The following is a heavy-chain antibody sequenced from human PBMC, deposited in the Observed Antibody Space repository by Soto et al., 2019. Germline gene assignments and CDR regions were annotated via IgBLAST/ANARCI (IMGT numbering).Heavy chain of an antibody. CDR1: GYTFTSYG. Sequence: QVQLVQSGAEVKKPGASVKVSCKASGYTFTSYGISWVRQAPGQGLEWMGWIRTYNGNTKNAQKLQGRVTMTTETSTSTAYMELRSLRSDDTAVFDCAREMVRGVGSDYWGQGTLVTVSS. CDR3: AREMVRGVGSDY. J-gene: IGHJ4*02. D-gene: IGHD3-10*01. CDR2: IRTYNGNT. V-gene: IGHV1-18*01.